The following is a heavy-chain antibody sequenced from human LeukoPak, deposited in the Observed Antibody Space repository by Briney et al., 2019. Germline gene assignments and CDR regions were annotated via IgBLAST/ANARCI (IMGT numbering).Heavy chain of an antibody. D-gene: IGHD5-12*01. CDR2: IYHSGNT. V-gene: IGHV4-61*01. CDR3: ARVYGGYGVFDY. Sequence: PSETLSLTCTVSGGSVSSGSSFWSWIRQPPGKGLEWIGYIYHSGNTNHNPSLKSRVTISVDTSKSQLSLKLNSVTAADTAVYYCARVYGGYGVFDYWGQGTLVTVSS. J-gene: IGHJ4*02. CDR1: GGSVSSGSSF.